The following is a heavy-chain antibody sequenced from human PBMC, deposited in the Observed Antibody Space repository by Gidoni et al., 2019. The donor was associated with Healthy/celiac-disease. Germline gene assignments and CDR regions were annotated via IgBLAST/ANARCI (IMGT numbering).Heavy chain of an antibody. V-gene: IGHV1-46*01. J-gene: IGHJ4*02. Sequence: QVQLVQSGAEVKKPGASGKVSCKASGYTFTSYYMHWVRQAPGQGLEWMGIINPSGGSTSYAQKFQGRVTMTRDTSTRTVYMELSSLRSEDTAVYYCARDEGVDSSSWWGFDYWGQGTLVTVSS. CDR2: INPSGGST. CDR3: ARDEGVDSSSWWGFDY. D-gene: IGHD6-13*01. CDR1: GYTFTSYY.